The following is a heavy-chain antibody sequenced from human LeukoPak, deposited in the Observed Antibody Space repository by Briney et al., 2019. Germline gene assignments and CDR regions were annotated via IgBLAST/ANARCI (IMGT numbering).Heavy chain of an antibody. V-gene: IGHV1-18*01. CDR3: ARVDVYSSLGACDI. J-gene: IGHJ3*02. CDR1: GYTFTSYG. D-gene: IGHD5-18*01. Sequence: ASVKVSCKASGYTFTSYGISWVRQAPGQGLEWMGWVSAYNGNTNYAQKLQGRVTMTTDTSTSTAYMELRSLRSDDTAVYYCARVDVYSSLGACDIWGQGTMVTVSS. CDR2: VSAYNGNT.